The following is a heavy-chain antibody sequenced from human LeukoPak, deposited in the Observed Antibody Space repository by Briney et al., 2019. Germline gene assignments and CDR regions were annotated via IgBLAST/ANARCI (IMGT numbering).Heavy chain of an antibody. J-gene: IGHJ4*02. CDR1: GFTFSSYS. V-gene: IGHV3-48*01. CDR2: ISSSSSTI. D-gene: IGHD2-2*01. CDR3: ARSLDISSSTSCYGY. Sequence: GGSLRLSCAASGFTFSSYSMNWVRQAPGKGLEWVSYISSSSSTIYYADSVKGRFTISRDNSKNTLYLQMNSLRAEDTAVYYCARSLDISSSTSCYGYWGQGTLVTVSS.